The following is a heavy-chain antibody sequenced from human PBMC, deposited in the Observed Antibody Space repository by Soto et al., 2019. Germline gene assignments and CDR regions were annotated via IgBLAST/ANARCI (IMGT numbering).Heavy chain of an antibody. J-gene: IGHJ6*03. V-gene: IGHV1-69*04. Sequence: ASVKVSCKASGGTFSSYTISWVRQAPGQGLEWMGRIIPILGIANYAQKFQGRVTITADKSTSTAYMELSSLRSEDTAVYYCARDVGYCSSTSCYSYYYYMDVWGKGTTVTVSS. CDR2: IIPILGIA. D-gene: IGHD2-2*02. CDR3: ARDVGYCSSTSCYSYYYYMDV. CDR1: GGTFSSYT.